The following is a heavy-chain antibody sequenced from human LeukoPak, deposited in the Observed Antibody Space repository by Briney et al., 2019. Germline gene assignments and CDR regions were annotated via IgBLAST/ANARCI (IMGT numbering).Heavy chain of an antibody. CDR2: IVPILGIA. CDR3: ARTYYYGSGSYYQP. Sequence: GASVKVSCKASGGTFSSYAISWVRQAPGQGLEWMGRIVPILGIANYAQKFQGRVTITADKSTSTAYMELSSLRSEDTVVYYCARTYYYGSGSYYQPWGQGTLVTVSS. D-gene: IGHD3-10*01. J-gene: IGHJ4*02. V-gene: IGHV1-69*04. CDR1: GGTFSSYA.